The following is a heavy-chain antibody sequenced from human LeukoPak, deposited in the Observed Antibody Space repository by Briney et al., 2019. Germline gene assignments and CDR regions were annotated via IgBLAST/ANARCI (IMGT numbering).Heavy chain of an antibody. V-gene: IGHV1-2*02. J-gene: IGHJ1*01. CDR1: GYTFTGYY. CDR3: ARAYDSSGYYSSEYFQH. Sequence: ASVKVSCKASGYTFTGYYMHWVRQAPGQGLEWMGWINPNSGGTNYAQKFQGRVTMTRDTSTSTAYMELSRLRSDDTAVYYCARAYDSSGYYSSEYFQHWGQGTLVTVSS. CDR2: INPNSGGT. D-gene: IGHD3-22*01.